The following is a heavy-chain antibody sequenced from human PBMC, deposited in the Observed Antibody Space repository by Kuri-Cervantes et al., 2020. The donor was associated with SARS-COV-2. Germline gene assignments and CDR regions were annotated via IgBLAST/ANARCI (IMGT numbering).Heavy chain of an antibody. CDR2: ISGSGGST. CDR3: AKDSEVGRFGELDY. V-gene: IGHV3-23*01. J-gene: IGHJ4*02. D-gene: IGHD3-10*01. CDR1: GFTFSSYA. Sequence: GEALKISCAASGFTFSSYAMSWVRQAPGKGLEWVSAISGSGGSTYYADSVKGRFTISRDNSKNTLYLQMNSLRAEDTAVYYCAKDSEVGRFGELDYWGQGTLVTVSS.